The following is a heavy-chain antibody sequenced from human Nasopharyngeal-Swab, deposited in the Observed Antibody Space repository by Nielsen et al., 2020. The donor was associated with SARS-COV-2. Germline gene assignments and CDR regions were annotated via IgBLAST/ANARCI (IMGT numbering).Heavy chain of an antibody. CDR1: GFSFSNYG. CDR3: AAGRWYRGGNDAFDI. D-gene: IGHD4-23*01. V-gene: IGHV3-30*03. CDR2: VSSDGSNA. Sequence: GESLKISCAASGFSFSNYGMQWVRQAPGKGLEWVGVVSSDGSNAWYADSLKGRFALSRDNSKNTVDLQMYSLRAEDTAVYYCAAGRWYRGGNDAFDIWGQGTMVTVSS. J-gene: IGHJ3*02.